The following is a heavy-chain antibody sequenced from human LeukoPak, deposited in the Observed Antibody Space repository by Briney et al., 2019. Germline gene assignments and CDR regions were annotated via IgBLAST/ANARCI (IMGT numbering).Heavy chain of an antibody. J-gene: IGHJ3*02. CDR3: VRGASLVAGVSPDAFDI. Sequence: PGGSLRLSCAASGFSFTNYWMHWVRQAPGKGLVWVSHINSDGSATRYADSVKGRFTISRDNAMNTLYLQMNSLRGEDTAVYYCVRGASLVAGVSPDAFDIWGQGTMVTVSS. V-gene: IGHV3-74*01. CDR2: INSDGSAT. D-gene: IGHD6-19*01. CDR1: GFSFTNYW.